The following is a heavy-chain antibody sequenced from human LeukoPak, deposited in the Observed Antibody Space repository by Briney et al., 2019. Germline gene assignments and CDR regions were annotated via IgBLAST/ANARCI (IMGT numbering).Heavy chain of an antibody. Sequence: PSETLSLTCTVSGGSISSGGYYWSWIRQRPGKGLEWIGYIYYSGSTYYNPSLKSRVTISVDTSKNQFSLKLSSVTAADTAVYYCASTGGMATTKDYFDYWGQGTLVTVSS. CDR1: GGSISSGGYY. CDR3: ASTGGMATTKDYFDY. CDR2: IYYSGST. V-gene: IGHV4-31*03. J-gene: IGHJ4*02. D-gene: IGHD5-24*01.